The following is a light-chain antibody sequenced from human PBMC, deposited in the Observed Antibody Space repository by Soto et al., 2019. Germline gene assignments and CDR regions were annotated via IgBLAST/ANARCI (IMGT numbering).Light chain of an antibody. J-gene: IGLJ2*01. V-gene: IGLV2-11*01. CDR1: SRDVGGYNY. Sequence: QSALTQPRSVSGSPGQSVTISCTGTSRDVGGYNYVSWYQQHPGKAPKLMIYDVSKRPSGVPDRFSGSKSGNTASLTISGLQDEDEADYYCCSYAGSYTVVFGGGTKLTVL. CDR3: CSYAGSYTVV. CDR2: DVS.